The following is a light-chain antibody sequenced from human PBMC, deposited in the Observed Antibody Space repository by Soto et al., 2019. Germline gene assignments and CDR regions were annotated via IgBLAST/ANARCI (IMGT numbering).Light chain of an antibody. CDR3: SSKAGGNNLGLL. Sequence: QSVLTQPPSASGSPGQSVAISCTGSSSDVGGYNDVSWYQHHPGKAPKLMIYEVTKRPSGVPDRFSGSKSGNTASLTVSGLQADDEADYFCSSKAGGNNLGLLFGGGTKLTVL. J-gene: IGLJ2*01. CDR2: EVT. CDR1: SSDVGGYND. V-gene: IGLV2-8*01.